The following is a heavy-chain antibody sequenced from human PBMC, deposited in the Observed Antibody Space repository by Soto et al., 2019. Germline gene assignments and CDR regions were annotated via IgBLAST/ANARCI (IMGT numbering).Heavy chain of an antibody. J-gene: IGHJ5*02. CDR1: ADSFSSYG. D-gene: IGHD3-3*01. Sequence: QVQLVQSGAEVKEPGSAVKVSCKAPADSFSSYGISWVRQAPGQGLEWMGGIIPIFGTTNYEEKFQGRVTITADESTNTAYMELSSLRSEDTALYYCARVFPDGWVEPGVVRGDLDTWGRGTLVTVSS. V-gene: IGHV1-69*01. CDR2: IIPIFGTT. CDR3: ARVFPDGWVEPGVVRGDLDT.